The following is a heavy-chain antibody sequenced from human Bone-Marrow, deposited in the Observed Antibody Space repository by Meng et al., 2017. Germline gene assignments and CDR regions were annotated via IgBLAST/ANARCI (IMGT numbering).Heavy chain of an antibody. V-gene: IGHV4-39*07. CDR2: IYFSGRT. CDR1: GGSISSYY. J-gene: IGHJ4*02. CDR3: ARLLLWFGGVDY. D-gene: IGHD3-10*01. Sequence: SETLSLTCTVSGGSISSYYWGWIRQSPGKGLEWIASIYFSGRTYYNPSLTSRVTISVDTSKNQFSLKLSSVTAADTALYYCARLLLWFGGVDYWGQGTLVTVSS.